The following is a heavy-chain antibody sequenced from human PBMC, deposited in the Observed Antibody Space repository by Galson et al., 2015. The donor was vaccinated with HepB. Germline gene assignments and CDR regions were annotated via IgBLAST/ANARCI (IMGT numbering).Heavy chain of an antibody. V-gene: IGHV3-30*03. D-gene: IGHD6-6*01. CDR3: ARDRVAVRPGWFDP. J-gene: IGHJ5*02. CDR1: GFTFSSYG. Sequence: SLRLSCAASGFTFSSYGMHWVRQAPGKGLEWVAVISYDGSNKYYADSVKGRFTISRDNSKNTLYLQMNSLRAEDTGVYYCARDRVAVRPGWFDPWGQGTLVTVSS. CDR2: ISYDGSNK.